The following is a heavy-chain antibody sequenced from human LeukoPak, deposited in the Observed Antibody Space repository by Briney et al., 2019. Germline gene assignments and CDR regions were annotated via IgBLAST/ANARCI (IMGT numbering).Heavy chain of an antibody. J-gene: IGHJ6*03. D-gene: IGHD6-6*01. CDR1: GASINDYY. CDR2: VYHTGTS. CDR3: ARCSSSSAPTYYYYYMDV. V-gene: IGHV4-59*08. Sequence: SETLSLTCSVSGASINDYYWTWIRQPPGKGLEWIGYVYHTGTSGYHPSLKSRVAMSLDTSKNQFSLKLSSVTAADTAVYYCARCSSSSAPTYYYYYMDVWGKGTTVTVSS.